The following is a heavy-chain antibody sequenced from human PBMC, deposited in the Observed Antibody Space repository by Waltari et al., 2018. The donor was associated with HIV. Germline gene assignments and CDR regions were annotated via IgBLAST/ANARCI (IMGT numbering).Heavy chain of an antibody. CDR2: IFPGDSDT. V-gene: IGHV5-51*01. D-gene: IGHD5-12*01. J-gene: IGHJ3*02. Sequence: EVQLVQSGAEVKKPGESLKISCKGSGYSFTSYWNRWVRPVPGKGLEWMGIIFPGDSDTRYSPSFQGQVTISADKSISTAYLQWSSLKASDTAMYYCAGRGYSGYDWQRGAFDIWGQGTMVTVSS. CDR3: AGRGYSGYDWQRGAFDI. CDR1: GYSFTSYW.